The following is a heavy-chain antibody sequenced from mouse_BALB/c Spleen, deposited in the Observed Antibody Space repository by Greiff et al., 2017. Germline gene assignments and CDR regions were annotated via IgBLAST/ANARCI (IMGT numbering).Heavy chain of an antibody. J-gene: IGHJ2*01. CDR2: ISSGGSYT. Sequence: EVQLVESGGGLVKPGGSLKLSYAASGFTFSSYTMSWVRQTPEKRLEWVATISSGGSYTYYPDSVKGRFTISRDNAKNTLYLQMSSLKSEDTAMYYCTRDIGDYFDYWGQGTTLTVSS. V-gene: IGHV5-6-4*01. CDR3: TRDIGDYFDY. CDR1: GFTFSSYT.